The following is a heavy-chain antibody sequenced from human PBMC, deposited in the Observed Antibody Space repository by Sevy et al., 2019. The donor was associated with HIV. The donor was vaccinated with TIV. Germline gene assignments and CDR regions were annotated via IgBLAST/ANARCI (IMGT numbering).Heavy chain of an antibody. CDR2: ISSSSTYI. V-gene: IGHV3-21*01. D-gene: IGHD4-17*01. J-gene: IGHJ6*03. CDR3: ARIDYGDSEITRKYYMGV. CDR1: GFTFSTYS. Sequence: GGSLRLSCAASGFTFSTYSMNWVRQAPGKGLEWVSSISSSSTYIYYADSVKGRFTISRNNAKNSLFLQMNSLRAEDTAVYFCARIDYGDSEITRKYYMGVWGKGTTVTVSS.